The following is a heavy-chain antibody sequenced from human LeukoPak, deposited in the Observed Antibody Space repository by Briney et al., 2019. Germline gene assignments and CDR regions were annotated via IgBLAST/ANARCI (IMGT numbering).Heavy chain of an antibody. CDR1: GLTFSDYY. CDR2: ISSSGSTI. CDR3: ARYYDSSGYYPHFDY. Sequence: TGGSLRLSCAASGLTFSDYYMSWIRQAPGKGLEWVSYISSSGSTIYYADSVKGRFTISRDNAKNSLYLQMNSLRAEDTAVYYCARYYDSSGYYPHFDYWGQGTLVTVSS. V-gene: IGHV3-11*01. D-gene: IGHD3-22*01. J-gene: IGHJ4*02.